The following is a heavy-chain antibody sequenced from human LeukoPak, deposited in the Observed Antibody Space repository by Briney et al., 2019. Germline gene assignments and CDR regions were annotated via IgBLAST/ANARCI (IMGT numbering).Heavy chain of an antibody. CDR3: ARGFLGVYSSGWFDAFDI. CDR2: MNPNSGNT. CDR1: GYTFTSYD. J-gene: IGHJ3*02. V-gene: IGHV1-8*01. D-gene: IGHD6-19*01. Sequence: ASVKGSCKASGYTFTSYDINWVRQATGQGLEWMGWMNPNSGNTGYAQKFQGRVTMTRNTSISTAYMELSSLRSEDTAVYYCARGFLGVYSSGWFDAFDIWGQGTMVTVSS.